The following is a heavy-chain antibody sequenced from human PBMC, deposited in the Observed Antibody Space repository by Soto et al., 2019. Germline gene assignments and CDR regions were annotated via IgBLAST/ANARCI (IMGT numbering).Heavy chain of an antibody. Sequence: GGSLRLSCAASGFTFSKSAMTWVRQAPGKGLEWISFISGNSGTTYFADSVKGRFTISRDNSKSTLYLQMNSLRAEDTAVYYCAKASSISWGVFDYWGQGTLVTVSS. D-gene: IGHD6-13*01. CDR1: GFTFSKSA. V-gene: IGHV3-23*01. J-gene: IGHJ4*02. CDR2: ISGNSGTT. CDR3: AKASSISWGVFDY.